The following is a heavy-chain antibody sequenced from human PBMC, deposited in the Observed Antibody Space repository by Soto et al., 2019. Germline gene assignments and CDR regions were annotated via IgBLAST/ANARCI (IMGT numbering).Heavy chain of an antibody. CDR3: AFFIVVVTAPPGGWFDP. V-gene: IGHV1-24*01. Sequence: ASVKVSCKVSGYTLTELSMHWVRQAPGKGLEWMGGFDPEDGETIYAQKFQGRVIMTEDTSTDTAYMELSSLRSEDTAVYYCAFFIVVVTAPPGGWFDPWGQGTLVTVSS. CDR2: FDPEDGET. CDR1: GYTLTELS. D-gene: IGHD2-21*02. J-gene: IGHJ5*02.